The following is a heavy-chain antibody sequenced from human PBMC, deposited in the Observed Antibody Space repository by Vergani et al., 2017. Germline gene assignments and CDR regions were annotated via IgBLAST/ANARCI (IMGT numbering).Heavy chain of an antibody. Sequence: QVHLVQSRTEVKKPGSSVKVSCKASGGSLSSSVITWVRQAPGQGLEWMGRHLPKFGTANYAQKFQGRVTITADESTSTSYLALSSLTSDDTAVYYCAKENTVAVATPRYYNGLDVWGQGTTVTVSS. CDR3: AKENTVAVATPRYYNGLDV. V-gene: IGHV1-69*13. CDR1: GGSLSSSV. D-gene: IGHD6-19*01. CDR2: HLPKFGTA. J-gene: IGHJ6*02.